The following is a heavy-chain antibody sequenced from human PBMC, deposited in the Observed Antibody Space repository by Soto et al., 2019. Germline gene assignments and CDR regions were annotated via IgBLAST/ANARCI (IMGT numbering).Heavy chain of an antibody. D-gene: IGHD3-10*01. CDR3: ARERAVLLWFGVKNWFDP. J-gene: IGHJ5*02. Sequence: SSETLSLTCTVSGGSISSGGYYWSWIRQHPGTGLEWIGHISYSGSTYYNTSLKSRVTISVDTSKNQFSLKLSSVTAADTAVYYCARERAVLLWFGVKNWFDPWGQGTLVTVSS. CDR1: GGSISSGGYY. V-gene: IGHV4-31*03. CDR2: ISYSGST.